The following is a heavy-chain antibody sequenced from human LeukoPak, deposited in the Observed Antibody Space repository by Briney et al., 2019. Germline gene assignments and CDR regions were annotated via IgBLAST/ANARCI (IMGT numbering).Heavy chain of an antibody. CDR1: GGTFSSYA. J-gene: IGHJ6*02. D-gene: IGHD2-15*01. CDR3: ARDHPVVVVAATLRHYYYGMDV. V-gene: IGHV1-69*04. CDR2: IIPILGIA. Sequence: SVKVSCKASGGTFSSYAISWVRQAPGPGLEWMGRIIPILGIANYAQKFQGRVTITADKSTSTAYMELSSLRSEDTAVYYCARDHPVVVVAATLRHYYYGMDVWGQGTTVTVSS.